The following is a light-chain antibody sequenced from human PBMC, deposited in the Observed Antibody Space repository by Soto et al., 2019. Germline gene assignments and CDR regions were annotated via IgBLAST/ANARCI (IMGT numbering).Light chain of an antibody. V-gene: IGKV1-27*01. Sequence: DSQMTQSPSSLSASVGDRVTITCRASQGIIDYLAWYQQKPGKAPKLLIYAASTLHSGVPSRFSGSGAGTDFTLTISRQQPEDVATYYCQKYNSAPRTFGQGTQVEIK. J-gene: IGKJ1*01. CDR1: QGIIDY. CDR2: AAS. CDR3: QKYNSAPRT.